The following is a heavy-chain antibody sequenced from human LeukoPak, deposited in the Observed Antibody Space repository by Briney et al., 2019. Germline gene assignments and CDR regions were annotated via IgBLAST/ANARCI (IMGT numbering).Heavy chain of an antibody. CDR2: IIPIFGTA. D-gene: IGHD2-2*01. CDR1: GGTFSSYA. CDR3: ARSIVVVPAANYWYFDL. Sequence: ASVKVSCKASGGTFSSYAISWVRQAPGQGLEWMGGIIPIFGTANYAQKFQGRVTITADESTSTAYMELSSLRSEDTAVNYCARSIVVVPAANYWYFDLWGRGTLVTVSS. V-gene: IGHV1-69*13. J-gene: IGHJ2*01.